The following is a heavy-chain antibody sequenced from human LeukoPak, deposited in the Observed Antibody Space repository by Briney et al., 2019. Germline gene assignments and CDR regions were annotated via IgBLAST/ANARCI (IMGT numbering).Heavy chain of an antibody. Sequence: ASVKVSCKASGYTFTGYYMHWVRQAPGQGPEWMGWINPNSGGTNYAQKFQGRVTMTRDTSISTAYMELSRLRSDDTAVYYCARGGRVVSTVTRNWFDPWGQGTLVTVSS. J-gene: IGHJ5*02. D-gene: IGHD4-17*01. CDR1: GYTFTGYY. CDR2: INPNSGGT. CDR3: ARGGRVVSTVTRNWFDP. V-gene: IGHV1-2*02.